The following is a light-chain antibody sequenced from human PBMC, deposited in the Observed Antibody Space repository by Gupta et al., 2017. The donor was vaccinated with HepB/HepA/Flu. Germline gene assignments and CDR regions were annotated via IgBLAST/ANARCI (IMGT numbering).Light chain of an antibody. CDR3: RQILQDPRT. V-gene: IGKV2-28*01. Sequence: DIVMTQSPLSLPVTPGEPASISCRSSQSRRHSNGYNYLDWYLQKPGQSPQLLIFLDSYRASGVPDRFSGSGSGTDFTLKISRVEAEDVGVYYCRQILQDPRTFGEGTKVEIK. CDR1: QSRRHSNGYNY. CDR2: LDS. J-gene: IGKJ4*02.